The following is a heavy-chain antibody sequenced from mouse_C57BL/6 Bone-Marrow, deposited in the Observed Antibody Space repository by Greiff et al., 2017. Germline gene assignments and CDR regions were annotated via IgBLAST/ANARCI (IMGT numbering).Heavy chain of an antibody. CDR1: GYSFTGYY. CDR2: INPSTGGT. J-gene: IGHJ3*01. V-gene: IGHV1-42*01. Sequence: EVKLQESGPELVKPGASVKISCKASGYSFTGYYMNWVKQSPEKSLEWIGEINPSTGGTTNNQKFKAKATLTVDKSSSTAYMQLKSLTSEDSAVYYCARRGYDYDKMAWFAYWGQGTLVTVSA. D-gene: IGHD2-4*01. CDR3: ARRGYDYDKMAWFAY.